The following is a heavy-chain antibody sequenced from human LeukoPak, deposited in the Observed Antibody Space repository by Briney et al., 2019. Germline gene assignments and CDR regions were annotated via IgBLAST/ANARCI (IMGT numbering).Heavy chain of an antibody. V-gene: IGHV3-7*04. CDR3: ARGHGSN. J-gene: IGHJ4*02. CDR1: GFTFSTSW. CDR2: TKQDGTES. Sequence: PAVSLRLSCAASGFTFSTSWMGWVRQVPGIGLEWVTNTKQDGTESQYVDTVKGRFTISRDNSKNSLVLQMNSLTTEDTAVYYCARGHGSNWGQGVLVAVSS.